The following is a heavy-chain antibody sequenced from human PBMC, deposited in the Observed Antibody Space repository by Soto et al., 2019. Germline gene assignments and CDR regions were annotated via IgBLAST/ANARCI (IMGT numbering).Heavy chain of an antibody. Sequence: QVQLQESGPGLVKPSETLSLTCTVSGGSISSYYWSWIRQPPGKGLEWIGFIFYSGSTSYNPSLKSRVTISIYTSEYQLSLNLNSVTAADTAVYYCASMIGDPVLSFDSWGQGTLVGVSS. CDR3: ASMIGDPVLSFDS. CDR1: GGSISSYY. V-gene: IGHV4-59*01. J-gene: IGHJ5*01. D-gene: IGHD3-10*02. CDR2: IFYSGST.